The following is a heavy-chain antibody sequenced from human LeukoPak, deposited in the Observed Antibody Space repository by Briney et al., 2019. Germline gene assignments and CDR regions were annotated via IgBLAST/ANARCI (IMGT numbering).Heavy chain of an antibody. CDR1: GGSISSYY. Sequence: PSETLSLTCTVSGGSISSYYWSWIRQPPGKGLKWIGNIYYSGSTNYNPSLKSRVTISVDTSKNQFSLKLSSVTAADTAVYYCASYGYSSSWRYYFDYWGQGTLVTVSS. J-gene: IGHJ4*02. D-gene: IGHD6-13*01. V-gene: IGHV4-59*08. CDR2: IYYSGST. CDR3: ASYGYSSSWRYYFDY.